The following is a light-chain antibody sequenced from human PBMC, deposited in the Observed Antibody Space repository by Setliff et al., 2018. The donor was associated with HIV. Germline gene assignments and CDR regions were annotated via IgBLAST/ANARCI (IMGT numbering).Light chain of an antibody. V-gene: IGLV2-23*02. CDR2: DVT. J-gene: IGLJ2*01. CDR1: SSDIGGYNS. Sequence: QSALTQPASVSGSPGQSITIPCTGTSSDIGGYNSVSWYQQHPDKAPKLMIYDVTKRPSGVSNRFSGSKSGNTASLTISGLQAEDETDYYCCSYAGSSTVVFGGGTKVTVL. CDR3: CSYAGSSTVV.